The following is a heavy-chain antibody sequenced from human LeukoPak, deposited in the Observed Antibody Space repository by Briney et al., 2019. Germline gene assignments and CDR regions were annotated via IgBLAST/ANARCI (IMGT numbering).Heavy chain of an antibody. Sequence: SETLSLTCTVSGGSISSYYWSWIRQPPGKGLEWIGYIYYSGSTSYNPSLKSRVTISVDTSKNQFSLKLSSVTAADTAVYYCARGGSSGWSPIDYWGQGTLVTVSS. CDR3: ARGGSSGWSPIDY. CDR1: GGSISSYY. CDR2: IYYSGST. V-gene: IGHV4-59*01. J-gene: IGHJ4*02. D-gene: IGHD6-19*01.